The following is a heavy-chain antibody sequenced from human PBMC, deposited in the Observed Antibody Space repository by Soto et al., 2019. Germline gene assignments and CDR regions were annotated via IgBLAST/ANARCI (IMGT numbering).Heavy chain of an antibody. CDR1: GYGFTTYG. CDR2: ISAHNGNT. Sequence: QVHLVQSGAEVKKPGASVKVSCKGSGYGFTTYGITWVRQAPGQGLEWMAWISAHNGNTNYAQKLQGRVTVTRDTSPSTAYKELKSLRSDDPAVYYCARGGYGDYWGQGALGTVSS. CDR3: ARGGYGDY. V-gene: IGHV1-18*01. D-gene: IGHD1-1*01. J-gene: IGHJ4*02.